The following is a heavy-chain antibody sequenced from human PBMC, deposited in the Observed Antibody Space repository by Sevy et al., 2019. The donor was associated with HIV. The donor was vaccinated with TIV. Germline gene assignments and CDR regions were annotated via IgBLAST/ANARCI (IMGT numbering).Heavy chain of an antibody. J-gene: IGHJ4*02. CDR1: GFTFSSYA. CDR3: ARGGDYDFWSGYYKVGGMDY. Sequence: GGSLRLSCAASGFTFSSYAMHWVRQAPGKGLEWVAVISYDGSNKYYADSVKGRFTISRDNSKNTLYLQMNSLRAEDTAVYYCARGGDYDFWSGYYKVGGMDYWGQGTLVTASS. V-gene: IGHV3-30-3*01. D-gene: IGHD3-3*01. CDR2: ISYDGSNK.